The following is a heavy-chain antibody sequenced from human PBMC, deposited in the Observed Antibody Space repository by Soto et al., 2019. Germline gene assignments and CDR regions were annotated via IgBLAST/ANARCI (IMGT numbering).Heavy chain of an antibody. CDR2: IYSGGGT. V-gene: IGHV3-66*01. D-gene: IGHD3-10*01. CDR3: ARDFRRFGEFLGDY. CDR1: GFTVSSNY. J-gene: IGHJ4*02. Sequence: EVQLVESGGGLVQPGGSLRLSCAASGFTVSSNYMSWVRQAPGKGLEWVSIIYSGGGTYYADSVKGRFTISRDSSKNTLYLQMNTLRAEDTAVYYCARDFRRFGEFLGDYWGQGTLVTVSS.